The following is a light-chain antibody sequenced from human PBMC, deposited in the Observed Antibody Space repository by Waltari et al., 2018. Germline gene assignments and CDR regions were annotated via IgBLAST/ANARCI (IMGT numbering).Light chain of an antibody. V-gene: IGKV1D-13*01. Sequence: AIQLTQSLSSLSASVGDRVTITCRASQGIRSALARFQQRPGKAPKLWIYDVSTLESGVPSRFSGSGSATDFTRTRSSLQPEYFSTNYCQLCNNYPPLTFGGGTKVESK. J-gene: IGKJ4*01. CDR2: DVS. CDR3: QLCNNYPPLT. CDR1: QGIRSA.